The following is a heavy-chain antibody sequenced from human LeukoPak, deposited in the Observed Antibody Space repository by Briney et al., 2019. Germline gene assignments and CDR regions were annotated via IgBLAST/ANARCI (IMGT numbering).Heavy chain of an antibody. V-gene: IGHV3-9*01. CDR2: ITWNSGSI. Sequence: GGSLRLSCAASGFTFDDYAMHWVRQAPGKSLEWLSRITWNSGSIAYADSVRGRFTISRDNAKNSLYLQMNSLRAEDTALYYCAKAASDRYFDFWGQGTLVTVSS. J-gene: IGHJ4*02. CDR3: AKAASDRYFDF. CDR1: GFTFDDYA.